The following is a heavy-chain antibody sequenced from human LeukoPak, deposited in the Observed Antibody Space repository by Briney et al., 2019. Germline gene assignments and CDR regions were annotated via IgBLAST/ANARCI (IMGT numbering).Heavy chain of an antibody. CDR3: AKDNKAAAELGCMDV. J-gene: IGHJ6*02. CDR1: GFSFSRYW. CDR2: INPDGSTT. D-gene: IGHD6-13*01. V-gene: IGHV3-74*01. Sequence: GGSLRLSCAASGFSFSRYWIHWVRQAPGKGLEWVSRINPDGSTTTYADSVKGRFTISRDNAENTVYLQMNSLRAEDTAVYYCAKDNKAAAELGCMDVWGQGTTVTVSS.